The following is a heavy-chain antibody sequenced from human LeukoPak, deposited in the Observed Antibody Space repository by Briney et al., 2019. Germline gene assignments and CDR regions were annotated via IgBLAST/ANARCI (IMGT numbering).Heavy chain of an antibody. V-gene: IGHV1-2*02. CDR1: GYTFTGYY. Sequence: GAPVKVSCKASGYTFTGYYMHWVRQAPGQGLEWMGWINPNSGGTNYAQKFQDRVTMTRDTSISTAYMELSRLRSDDTAVYYCANTNVGYCSSTSCSPFDYWGQGTLVTVSS. CDR2: INPNSGGT. D-gene: IGHD2-2*01. J-gene: IGHJ4*02. CDR3: ANTNVGYCSSTSCSPFDY.